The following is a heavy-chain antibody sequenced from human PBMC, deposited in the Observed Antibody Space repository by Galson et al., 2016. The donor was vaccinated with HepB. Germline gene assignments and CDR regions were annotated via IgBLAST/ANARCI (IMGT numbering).Heavy chain of an antibody. D-gene: IGHD4-23*01. CDR1: GFAFGSHW. J-gene: IGHJ5*02. CDR3: GRDHSVVLTTAYNWFDP. CDR2: INSDGTIS. Sequence: SLRLSCAASGFAFGSHWMHWVRQVPGKGLVWVSRINSDGTISNYADSVKGRFTISRDNAKHTLYLQMNSLRVEDTAVYYFGRDHSVVLTTAYNWFDPWGQGTLVTVSS. V-gene: IGHV3-74*01.